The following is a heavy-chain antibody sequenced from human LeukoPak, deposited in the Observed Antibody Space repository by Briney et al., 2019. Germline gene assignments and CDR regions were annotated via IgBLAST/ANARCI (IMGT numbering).Heavy chain of an antibody. J-gene: IGHJ6*03. CDR1: GFTFSSYA. V-gene: IGHV3-23*01. D-gene: IGHD1-26*01. Sequence: GGSLRLSCAASGFTFSSYAMSWVSQAPGQGLEWVSSIVSSGGSTYYADSVKGRFTISRDNSRNTLYLQMHSLRAGDTAVYYGAKRDGSGHPYYMTSGAKGPRSPSP. CDR2: IVSSGGST. CDR3: AKRDGSGHPYYMTS.